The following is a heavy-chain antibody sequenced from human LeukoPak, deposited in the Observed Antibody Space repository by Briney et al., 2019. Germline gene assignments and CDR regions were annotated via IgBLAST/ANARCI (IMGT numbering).Heavy chain of an antibody. Sequence: SETLSLTCTVSGGSVSSTSYYWGWIRQPPGKGLEWIGSFYYSGSSYYNPSLKSRVTISVDTSKNQFSLKVNSVTAADTAVYYCAREQGRDYDILTGPRWGQGTLVTVSS. J-gene: IGHJ4*02. CDR2: FYYSGSS. CDR1: GGSVSSTSYY. CDR3: AREQGRDYDILTGPR. D-gene: IGHD3-9*01. V-gene: IGHV4-39*02.